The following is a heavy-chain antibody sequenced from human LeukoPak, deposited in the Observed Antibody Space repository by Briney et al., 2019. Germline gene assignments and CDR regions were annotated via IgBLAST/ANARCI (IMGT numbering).Heavy chain of an antibody. Sequence: GSLRLSCAASGFTFSSYSMNWVRQAPGRGLEWVSSISSSSSYIYYADSVKGRFTISRDNAKNSLYLQMNSLRAEDTAVYYCARDGHGDYFDYWGQGTLVTVSS. J-gene: IGHJ4*02. V-gene: IGHV3-21*01. CDR3: ARDGHGDYFDY. CDR1: GFTFSSYS. CDR2: ISSSSSYI. D-gene: IGHD4-17*01.